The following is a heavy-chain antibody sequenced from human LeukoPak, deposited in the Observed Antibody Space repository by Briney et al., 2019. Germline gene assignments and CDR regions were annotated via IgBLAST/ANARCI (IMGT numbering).Heavy chain of an antibody. CDR3: ARGKMATITDAFDI. D-gene: IGHD5-24*01. Sequence: PGRSLRLSCAASGFTFSSYGMHWVRQAPGKGLEWVAVIWYDGSNKYYADSVKGRFTISRDNSKNTLYPQMNSLRAEDTAVYYCARGKMATITDAFDIWGQGTMVTVSS. CDR2: IWYDGSNK. J-gene: IGHJ3*02. CDR1: GFTFSSYG. V-gene: IGHV3-33*01.